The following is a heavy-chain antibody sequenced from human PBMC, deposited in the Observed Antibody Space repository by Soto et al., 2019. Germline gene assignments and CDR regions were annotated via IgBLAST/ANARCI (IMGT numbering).Heavy chain of an antibody. CDR2: ISGSGGST. CDR3: AKVPWLLGRTHYFWY. J-gene: IGHJ4*02. V-gene: IGHV3-23*01. D-gene: IGHD2-15*01. Sequence: EVQLLESGGGLVQPGGSLRLSCAASGFTFSSYAMSWVRQAPGKGLEWVSGISGSGGSTNYADSVKGRFTISRDNSKSTLCQQMNSLMAEDTAVDYCAKVPWLLGRTHYFWYGGQGTLVTVSS. CDR1: GFTFSSYA.